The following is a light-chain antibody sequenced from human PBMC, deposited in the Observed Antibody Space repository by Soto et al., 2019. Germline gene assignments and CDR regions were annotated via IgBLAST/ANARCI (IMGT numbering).Light chain of an antibody. J-gene: IGLJ1*01. Sequence: QSALTQPPSASGSPGQSVTISCTGTSSDVGGYNYVSWYQQHPGKAPKLMIYEVIKRPSGVPDRFSGSKSGNTASLTISGLQAEDEGDYYCCSYADGSIYFFGTGTKVTVL. CDR1: SSDVGGYNY. V-gene: IGLV2-8*01. CDR2: EVI. CDR3: CSYADGSIYF.